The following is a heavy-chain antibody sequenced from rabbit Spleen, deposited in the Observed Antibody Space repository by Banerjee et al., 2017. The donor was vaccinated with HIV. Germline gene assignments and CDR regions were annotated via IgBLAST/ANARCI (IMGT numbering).Heavy chain of an antibody. CDR1: GFSFSDGYD. CDR3: ARGSATMTMVITGYYLSL. V-gene: IGHV1S40*01. J-gene: IGHJ4*01. Sequence: QSLEESGGDLVKPGASLILTCKASGFSFSDGYDMCWVRQAPGKGLEWIACIYTGSDNTIYASWAKGRFTISKTSSTTVTLQMSSLTAADTATYFCARGSATMTMVITGYYLSLWGPGTLVTVS. CDR2: IYTGSDNT. D-gene: IGHD2-1*01.